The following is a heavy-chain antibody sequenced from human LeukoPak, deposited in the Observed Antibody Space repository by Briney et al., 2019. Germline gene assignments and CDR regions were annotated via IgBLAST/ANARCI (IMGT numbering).Heavy chain of an antibody. J-gene: IGHJ4*02. V-gene: IGHV4-34*01. D-gene: IGHD6-13*01. CDR2: INRSGST. CDR3: ARAVPAGFGSSWYGGAVDY. Sequence: SETLSLTCAVYGGSFSGYYWSWIRQPPGKGLEWIGEINRSGSTNYNPSLKSRVTISVDTSKNQFSLKPSSVTAADTAVYYCARAVPAGFGSSWYGGAVDYWGQGTLVTVSS. CDR1: GGSFSGYY.